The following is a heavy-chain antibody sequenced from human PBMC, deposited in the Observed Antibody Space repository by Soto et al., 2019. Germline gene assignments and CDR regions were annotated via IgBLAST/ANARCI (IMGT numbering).Heavy chain of an antibody. CDR2: INPNSGGT. D-gene: IGHD3-22*01. CDR3: ARGDYYDSSGYKGGGSYYGMDV. CDR1: GYTFTGYY. J-gene: IGHJ6*02. V-gene: IGHV1-2*02. Sequence: ASVKVSCKASGYTFTGYYMHWVRQAPGQGLEWMGWINPNSGGTNYAQKFQGRVTMTRDTSISTAYMELSRLRSDDTAVYYCARGDYYDSSGYKGGGSYYGMDVWGQGTTVTVSS.